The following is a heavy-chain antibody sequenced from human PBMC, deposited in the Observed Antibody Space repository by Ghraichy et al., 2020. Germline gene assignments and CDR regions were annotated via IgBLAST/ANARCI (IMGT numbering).Heavy chain of an antibody. Sequence: ASVKVSCKASGYTFTGYYMHWVRQAPGQGLEWMGRINPNSGGTNYAQKFQGRVTMTRDTSISTAYMELSRLRSDDTAVYYCARVLGYCSGGSCYSRYDFDYWGQGTLVTVSS. CDR3: ARVLGYCSGGSCYSRYDFDY. V-gene: IGHV1-2*06. CDR1: GYTFTGYY. D-gene: IGHD2-15*01. CDR2: INPNSGGT. J-gene: IGHJ4*02.